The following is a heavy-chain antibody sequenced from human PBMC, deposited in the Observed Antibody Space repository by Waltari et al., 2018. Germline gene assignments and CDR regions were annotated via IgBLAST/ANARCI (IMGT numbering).Heavy chain of an antibody. Sequence: QVQLVQSGAAVKKPGASVKVSCKVYGYTLTELSMHWVRQAPGKGLEWMGGFDPEDGETIYAQKFQGRVTMTEDTSTDTAYMELSSLRSEDTAVYYCATALWFGDFSGWFDPWGQGTLVTVSS. V-gene: IGHV1-24*01. CDR2: FDPEDGET. CDR1: GYTLTELS. CDR3: ATALWFGDFSGWFDP. D-gene: IGHD3-10*01. J-gene: IGHJ5*02.